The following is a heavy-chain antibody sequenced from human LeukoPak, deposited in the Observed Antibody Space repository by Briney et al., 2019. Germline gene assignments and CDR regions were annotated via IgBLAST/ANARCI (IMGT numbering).Heavy chain of an antibody. CDR2: MNPNSGNT. V-gene: IGHV1-8*01. CDR3: ARKGSGNYVVSGNWFDP. Sequence: ASVKVSCKASGYTFTSYDINWVRQATGQGLEWMGWMNPNSGNTGYAQKFQGRVTMTRNTSISTAYMELSSLRAEDTAVFYCARKGSGNYVVSGNWFDPWGQGTLVTVSS. CDR1: GYTFTSYD. D-gene: IGHD3-10*01. J-gene: IGHJ5*02.